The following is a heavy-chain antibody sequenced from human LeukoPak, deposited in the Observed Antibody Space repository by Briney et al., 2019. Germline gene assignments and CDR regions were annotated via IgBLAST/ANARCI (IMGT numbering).Heavy chain of an antibody. D-gene: IGHD1-14*01. J-gene: IGHJ4*02. V-gene: IGHV4-38-2*02. Sequence: SETLSLTCTVSGYSISSGYYWGWIRQPPGKGLEWIGSIYYSGSTYYNPSLKGRVTISVDTSKNQFSLKLSSVTAADTAVYYCASRRGTSPDSLDYWGQGTLVTVSS. CDR3: ASRRGTSPDSLDY. CDR2: IYYSGST. CDR1: GYSISSGYY.